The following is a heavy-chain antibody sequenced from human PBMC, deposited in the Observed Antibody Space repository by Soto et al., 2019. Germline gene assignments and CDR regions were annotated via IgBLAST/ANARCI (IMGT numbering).Heavy chain of an antibody. V-gene: IGHV4-34*01. J-gene: IGHJ5*02. D-gene: IGHD3-10*01. CDR3: ARRRNYYGSGSYYRTPYNWFDP. CDR2: INHSGST. CDR1: GGSFIGYY. Sequence: PSETLSLTCAVYGGSFIGYYWSWILQPPWKGLEWIGEINHSGSTNYNPSLKSRVTISVDTSKNQFSLKLSSVTAADTAVYYCARRRNYYGSGSYYRTPYNWFDPWGQGTLVTVSS.